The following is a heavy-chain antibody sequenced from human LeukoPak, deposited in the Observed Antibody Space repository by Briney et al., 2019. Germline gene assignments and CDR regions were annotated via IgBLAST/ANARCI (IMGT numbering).Heavy chain of an antibody. J-gene: IGHJ3*02. V-gene: IGHV4-4*02. CDR2: IYHSGST. CDR3: ASMRYGGAFDI. Sequence: SETLSLTCAVSGGSISSSNWWSWVRQPPGKGLEWIGEIYHSGSTNYNPSLKSRVTISVDKSKNQFSLKLSSATAADTAVYYCASMRYGGAFDIWGQGTMVTVSS. D-gene: IGHD4-23*01. CDR1: GGSISSSNW.